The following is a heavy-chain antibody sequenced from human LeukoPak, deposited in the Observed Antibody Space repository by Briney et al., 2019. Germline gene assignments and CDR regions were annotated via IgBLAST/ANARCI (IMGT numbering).Heavy chain of an antibody. CDR2: IKQVRSKQ. D-gene: IGHD2-15*01. CDR3: AGGQGGLLDY. Sequence: GGSLRLSCAASGFTFSSYWMTWVRRAPGKGLEWVANIKQVRSKQYYVDSVRGRFTISRDNAKNSLFLQMNSLRVEDTAVYYCAGGQGGLLDYWGQGALVTVSS. J-gene: IGHJ4*02. V-gene: IGHV3-7*05. CDR1: GFTFSSYW.